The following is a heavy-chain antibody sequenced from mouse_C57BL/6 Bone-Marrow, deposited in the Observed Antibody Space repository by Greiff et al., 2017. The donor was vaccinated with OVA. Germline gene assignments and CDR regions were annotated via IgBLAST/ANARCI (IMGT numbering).Heavy chain of an antibody. D-gene: IGHD2-1*01. CDR1: GYTFTSYN. Sequence: VQLQQSGAELVRPGASVKMSCKASGYTFTSYNMHWVKQTPRQGLEWIGAIYPGNSDTSYNQKFKGKAKLTAVTSASTAYMELSSLTNEDSAVYYCTRLLLCFDYWGQGTTLTVSS. J-gene: IGHJ2*01. CDR3: TRLLLCFDY. V-gene: IGHV1-5*01. CDR2: IYPGNSDT.